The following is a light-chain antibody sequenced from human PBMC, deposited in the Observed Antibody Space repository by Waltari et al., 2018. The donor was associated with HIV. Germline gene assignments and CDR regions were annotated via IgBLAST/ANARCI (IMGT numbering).Light chain of an antibody. CDR3: QVWDSSSDHWV. CDR2: DVS. Sequence: SYVLTQPPSVSVAPGKPARITCRGNNMGSKSVHWYQQKPGQAPVLVIYDVSDRPSGIPERFSGSKYGNTATLTISRVEAGDEADYYCQVWDSSSDHWVFGGGTKLTVL. J-gene: IGLJ3*02. CDR1: NMGSKS. V-gene: IGLV3-21*04.